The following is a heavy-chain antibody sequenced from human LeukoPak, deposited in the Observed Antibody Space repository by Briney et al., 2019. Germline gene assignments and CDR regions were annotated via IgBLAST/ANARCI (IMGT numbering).Heavy chain of an antibody. CDR3: TTDPLYYDFWSDYYTSVY. Sequence: GGSLRLSCAASGFTFSKAWMTWVRQAPGKGLEWVGRIESKTDGGTTDYAAPVKGRFTISRGDSKNTLYPQMNSLKTEDTAVYYCTTDPLYYDFWSDYYTSVYWGQGTLVTVSS. CDR1: GFTFSKAW. D-gene: IGHD3-3*01. CDR2: IESKTDGGTT. J-gene: IGHJ4*02. V-gene: IGHV3-15*04.